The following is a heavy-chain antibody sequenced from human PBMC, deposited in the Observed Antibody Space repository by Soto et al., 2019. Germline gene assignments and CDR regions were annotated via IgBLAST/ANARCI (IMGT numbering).Heavy chain of an antibody. J-gene: IGHJ4*02. CDR1: GGSIGSYY. CDR3: ARDLIFSRWSGFDY. D-gene: IGHD3-3*01. V-gene: IGHV4-59*01. Sequence: PSETLSLTCAVSGGSIGSYYWGWIRQPPGKGLEWIGYISYSGSTNYNPSLKSRVTISVDTSKNQFSLKLSSVTAADTAVYYCARDLIFSRWSGFDYWGQGTLVTVSS. CDR2: ISYSGST.